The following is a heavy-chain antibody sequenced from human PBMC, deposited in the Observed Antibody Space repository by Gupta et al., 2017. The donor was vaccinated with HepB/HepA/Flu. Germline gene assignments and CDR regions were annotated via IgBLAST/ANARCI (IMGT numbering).Heavy chain of an antibody. Sequence: QVQLVESGGGLVKPGGSLSLSCAAPGFASSDYYMSWIRQAPGKGLEWVSYISSSGSTIYYADSVKGRFTISRDNAKNSLYLQMNSLRAEDTAVYYCARDRRYVRGYGEYFDYWGQGTLVTVSS. V-gene: IGHV3-11*01. CDR1: GFASSDYY. D-gene: IGHD4-17*01. J-gene: IGHJ4*02. CDR2: ISSSGSTI. CDR3: ARDRRYVRGYGEYFDY.